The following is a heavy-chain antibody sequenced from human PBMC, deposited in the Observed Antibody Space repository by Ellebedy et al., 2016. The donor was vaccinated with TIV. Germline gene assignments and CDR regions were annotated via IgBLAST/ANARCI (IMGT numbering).Heavy chain of an antibody. Sequence: ASVKVSCXASSYTFSSYDISWVRQAPGQGLEWMGWISAHNGNSNYAQKLQGRVTMTTDTSTSTAYMELRSLRSDDTAVYYCAREVGIFGVVSTEGGNWFDPWGQGTLVTVSS. CDR1: SYTFSSYD. J-gene: IGHJ5*02. D-gene: IGHD3-3*01. CDR2: ISAHNGNS. CDR3: AREVGIFGVVSTEGGNWFDP. V-gene: IGHV1-18*04.